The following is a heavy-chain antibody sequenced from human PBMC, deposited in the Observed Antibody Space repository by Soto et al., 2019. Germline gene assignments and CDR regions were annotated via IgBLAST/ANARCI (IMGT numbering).Heavy chain of an antibody. CDR3: AKEHSGLYSRHYFDS. V-gene: IGHV3-30*18. D-gene: IGHD6-19*01. CDR2: ISYDGSEE. CDR1: GFTFTTYG. J-gene: IGHJ4*02. Sequence: QAQLVESGGGVVQPGRSLRLSCAASGFTFTTYGMHWVRQARGKGLEWVAGISYDGSEEDYADSVKGRFTISRDNSKHTLVLQMLSLKADDSAVYYCAKEHSGLYSRHYFDSWGQGTLVTVSS.